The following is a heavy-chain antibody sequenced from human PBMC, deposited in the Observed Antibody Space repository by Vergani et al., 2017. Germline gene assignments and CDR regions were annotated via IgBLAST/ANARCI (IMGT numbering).Heavy chain of an antibody. Sequence: QVQLQESGPGLVKPSQTLSLTCTVSGGSISSGGYYWSWIRQHPGKGLEWIGRIYTSGSTNYNPSLKSRFTMSVDTSKNQFSLKLSAVTAADTAVYYCARDSGGAFDIWRQGKMVTVSS. D-gene: IGHD3-16*01. CDR2: IYTSGST. CDR1: GGSISSGGYY. CDR3: ARDSGGAFDI. J-gene: IGHJ3*02. V-gene: IGHV4-61*02.